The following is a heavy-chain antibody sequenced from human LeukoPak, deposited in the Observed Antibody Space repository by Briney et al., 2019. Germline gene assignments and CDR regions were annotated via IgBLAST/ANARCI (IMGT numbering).Heavy chain of an antibody. CDR2: INHSGST. Sequence: ASETLSLTCAVYGGSFSGYYWSWIRQPPGKGLEWIGEINHSGSTNYNPSLKSRVTISVDMSKDQFSLNLSSVTAADTAVYYCARVAAKTVDYWGQGTLVTVSS. J-gene: IGHJ4*02. D-gene: IGHD2-15*01. CDR3: ARVAAKTVDY. V-gene: IGHV4-34*01. CDR1: GGSFSGYY.